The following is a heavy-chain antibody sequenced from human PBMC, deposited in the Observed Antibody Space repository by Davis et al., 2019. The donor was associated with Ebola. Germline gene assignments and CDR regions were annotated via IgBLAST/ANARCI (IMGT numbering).Heavy chain of an antibody. V-gene: IGHV4-39*07. CDR3: ARGAVAGEIYNWFDP. CDR2: MYYSGST. D-gene: IGHD6-19*01. J-gene: IGHJ5*02. CDR1: GGSISSSSYH. Sequence: MPSETLSLTCTVSGGSISSSSYHWGWIRQPPGKGLEWIGSMYYSGSTYYNPSLKSRVTISVDTSKNQFSLKLFSVTAADTAVYYCARGAVAGEIYNWFDPWGQGTLVTVSS.